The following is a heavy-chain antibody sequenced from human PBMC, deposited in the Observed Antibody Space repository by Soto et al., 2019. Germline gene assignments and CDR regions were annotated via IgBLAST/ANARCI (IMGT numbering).Heavy chain of an antibody. CDR1: GYSFTSYW. CDR2: IYPGDSDT. CDR3: ARRSDFWSCYKSYGMDV. V-gene: IGHV5-51*01. J-gene: IGHJ6*02. D-gene: IGHD3-3*01. Sequence: GESLEISCKGSGYSFTSYWIGWVRQMPGKGLEWMGIIYPGDSDTRYSPSFQGQVTISADKSISTAYLQLSSLKASDTAMYYCARRSDFWSCYKSYGMDVWGQGTTVTVSS.